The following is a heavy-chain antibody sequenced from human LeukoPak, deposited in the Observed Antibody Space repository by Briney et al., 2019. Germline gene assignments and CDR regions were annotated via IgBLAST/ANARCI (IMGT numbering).Heavy chain of an antibody. J-gene: IGHJ4*02. CDR1: GASISAYY. CDR3: ARDLSGSLYFDY. D-gene: IGHD3-10*01. Sequence: SETLSLTCTVSGASISAYYWNWIRQPAGKGLEWIGRLYPSGSSDQNPSLKSRVSISVGTSSNQFSLRVTSVTAADTATYYCARDLSGSLYFDYWGQGILVTVSS. CDR2: LYPSGSS. V-gene: IGHV4-4*07.